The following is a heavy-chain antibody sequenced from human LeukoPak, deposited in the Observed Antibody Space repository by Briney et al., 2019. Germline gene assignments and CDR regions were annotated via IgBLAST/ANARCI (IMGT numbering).Heavy chain of an antibody. CDR3: ARYFTTVRGVPYYFDY. Sequence: SETLSLTCTVSGASISSGSYYWNWIRQPAGNGLEWIGRIFASGSTNYNPSLKSRVTISLDTSKNQLSLKLSSATAADTAVYYCARYFTTVRGVPYYFDYWGQGTLVTVSS. D-gene: IGHD3-10*01. CDR1: GASISSGSYY. J-gene: IGHJ4*02. V-gene: IGHV4-61*02. CDR2: IFASGST.